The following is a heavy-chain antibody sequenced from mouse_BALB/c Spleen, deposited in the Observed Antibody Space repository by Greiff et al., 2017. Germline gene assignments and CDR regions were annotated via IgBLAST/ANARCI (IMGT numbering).Heavy chain of an antibody. CDR1: GFTFSSYG. D-gene: IGHD2-2*01. V-gene: IGHV5-6-3*01. CDR3: ARWLREPMDD. Sequence: DVMLVESGGGLVQPGGSLKLSCAASGFTFSSYGMSWVRQTPDKRLELVATINSNGGSTYYPDSVKGRFTISRDNAKNTLYLQMSSLKSEDTAMYYCARWLREPMDDWGQGTSVTVSS. CDR2: INSNGGST. J-gene: IGHJ4*01.